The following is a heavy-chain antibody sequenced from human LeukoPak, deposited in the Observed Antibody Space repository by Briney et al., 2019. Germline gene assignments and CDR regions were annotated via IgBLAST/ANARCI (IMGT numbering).Heavy chain of an antibody. Sequence: PETLSLTCAVYVESFSGYYWSWIRQPPGKGLEWIGEINHSGSTNYNPSLKSRVTISVDTSKNQCSLKLSSVTAADTAVYYYARGRMFFGWNCSSTSCYRRRWAFEIWGHRTMVTVSS. V-gene: IGHV4-34*01. CDR3: ARGRMFFGWNCSSTSCYRRRWAFEI. J-gene: IGHJ3*02. CDR2: INHSGST. CDR1: VESFSGYY. D-gene: IGHD2-2*01.